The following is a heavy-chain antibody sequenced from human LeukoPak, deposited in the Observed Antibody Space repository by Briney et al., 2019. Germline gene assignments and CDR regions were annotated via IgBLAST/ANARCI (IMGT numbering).Heavy chain of an antibody. CDR2: INHSGST. CDR1: GGSFSGYY. D-gene: IGHD6-13*01. Sequence: SETLSLTCAVYGGSFSGYYWSWIRQPPGKGLEWIGEINHSGSTNYNPSLKSRVTISVDTSKNQFSLKLSSVTAADTAVYYCARGGDYSSSWYVDYWGQGTLVTVSS. J-gene: IGHJ4*02. V-gene: IGHV4-34*01. CDR3: ARGGDYSSSWYVDY.